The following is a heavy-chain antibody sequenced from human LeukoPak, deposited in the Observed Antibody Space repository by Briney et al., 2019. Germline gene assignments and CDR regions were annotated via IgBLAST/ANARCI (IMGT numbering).Heavy chain of an antibody. D-gene: IGHD6-6*01. V-gene: IGHV4-30-4*01. CDR2: IYYSGST. J-gene: IGHJ4*02. CDR1: GGSISSGDYY. Sequence: SQTLSLTCTVSGGSISSGDYYWSWIRQPPGKGLEYIGYIYYSGSTYYNPSLKSRITTSVDTSKNQFSLKLSSVTAADTAVYYCARGSWSSSIDYWGQGTLVTVSS. CDR3: ARGSWSSSIDY.